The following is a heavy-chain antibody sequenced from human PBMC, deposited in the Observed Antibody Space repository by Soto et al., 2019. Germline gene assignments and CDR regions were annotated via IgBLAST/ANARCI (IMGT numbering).Heavy chain of an antibody. D-gene: IGHD1-26*01. J-gene: IGHJ6*01. Sequence: EVQLVESGGGLVQPGGSLRLSCAASGFTFSDHYMDWVRQAPGKGLEWVARSRNRVNSHTAEYAASVKGRFTISRDESKSALYLQMNSLKIEDTAVYYCTRGLLGGAPSYTFHGMGVWGQGTTVTVSS. V-gene: IGHV3-72*01. CDR2: SRNRVNSHTA. CDR3: TRGLLGGAPSYTFHGMGV. CDR1: GFTFSDHY.